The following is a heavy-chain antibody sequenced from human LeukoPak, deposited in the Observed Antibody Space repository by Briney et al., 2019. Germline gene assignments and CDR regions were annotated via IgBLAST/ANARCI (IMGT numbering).Heavy chain of an antibody. J-gene: IGHJ4*02. V-gene: IGHV3-23*01. CDR3: AKLEGGNYFDY. Sequence: GGSLRLSCAASGVTFSSFAMFWVRQAPGKGLEWVSAISGNGGSTYYADSVKGRFTISRDNSKNTLYLQMNSLRAEDTAVYYCAKLEGGNYFDYWGQGTLVTVSS. CDR1: GVTFSSFA. CDR2: ISGNGGST. D-gene: IGHD1-26*01.